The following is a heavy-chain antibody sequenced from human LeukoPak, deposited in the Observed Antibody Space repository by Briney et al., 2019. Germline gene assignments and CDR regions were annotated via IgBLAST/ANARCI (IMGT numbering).Heavy chain of an antibody. J-gene: IGHJ6*02. V-gene: IGHV3-23*01. CDR1: GFTFSNYA. Sequence: GGSLRLSCAASGFTFSNYAMSWVRQAPGKGLEWVSTISNTGSDTYYADSVKGRFTISRDNSENTLYLQMNNLRAEDTAIHYCAKVPYSDYGSGRPPFMYVWGQGTTVAVSS. CDR3: AKVPYSDYGSGRPPFMYV. CDR2: ISNTGSDT. D-gene: IGHD3-10*01.